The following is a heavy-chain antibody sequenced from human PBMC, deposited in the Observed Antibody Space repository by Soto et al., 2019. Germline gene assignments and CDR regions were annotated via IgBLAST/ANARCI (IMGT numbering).Heavy chain of an antibody. D-gene: IGHD2-2*01. J-gene: IGHJ4*02. CDR2: IIPIFGTA. Sequence: SVKVSCKASGGTFSSYAISSVRQAPGQGLEWMGGIIPIFGTANYAQKFQGRVTITAGKSTSTAYMELSSLRSEDTAVYYCASLSGYCSSTSCYFDYWGQGTLVTVSS. CDR3: ASLSGYCSSTSCYFDY. V-gene: IGHV1-69*06. CDR1: GGTFSSYA.